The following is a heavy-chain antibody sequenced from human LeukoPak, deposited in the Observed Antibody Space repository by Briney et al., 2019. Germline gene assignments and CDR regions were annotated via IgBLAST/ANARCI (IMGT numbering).Heavy chain of an antibody. CDR3: ARDSDSDFLGSGYFRYFDY. CDR2: ISSSSSYI. V-gene: IGHV3-11*06. D-gene: IGHD3-22*01. CDR1: GFTFSDYY. J-gene: IGHJ4*02. Sequence: PGGSLRLSCAASGFTFSDYYMGWIRQAPGKGLEWVSSISSSSSYIYYADSVKGRFTISRDNAKNSLYLQMNSLRAEDTAVYYCARDSDSDFLGSGYFRYFDYWGQGTLVTVSS.